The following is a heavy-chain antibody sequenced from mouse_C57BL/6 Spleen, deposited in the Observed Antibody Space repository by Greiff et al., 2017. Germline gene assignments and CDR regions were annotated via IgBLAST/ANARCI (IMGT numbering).Heavy chain of an antibody. V-gene: IGHV1-64*01. D-gene: IGHD2-4*01. CDR2: IHPNSGST. Sequence: QVQLKQPGAELVKPGASVKLSCKASGYTFTSYWMHWVKQRPGQGLEWIGMIHPNSGSTNYNEKFKSKATLTVDKSSSTSYMQLSSLTSEDSSVXYCARCDDYDRRFDYWGQGTTLTVSS. J-gene: IGHJ2*01. CDR1: GYTFTSYW. CDR3: ARCDDYDRRFDY.